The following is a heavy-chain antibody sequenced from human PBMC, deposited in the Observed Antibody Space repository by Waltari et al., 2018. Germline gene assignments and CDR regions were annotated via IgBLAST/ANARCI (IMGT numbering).Heavy chain of an antibody. D-gene: IGHD3-10*01. CDR2: VDPEDGQA. Sequence: EVHLLQSGAALKKPGTRLKISCILSGSTFPYYHPHWVRQAPGDGLQWVGLVDPEDGQAISADKFQGRVTMTADTSTDTAYLELTSLTSEDTAVFFCATAPGGGSSASRPFHFWGQGTMITVSS. CDR1: GSTFPYYH. CDR3: ATAPGGGSSASRPFHF. J-gene: IGHJ3*01. V-gene: IGHV1-69-2*01.